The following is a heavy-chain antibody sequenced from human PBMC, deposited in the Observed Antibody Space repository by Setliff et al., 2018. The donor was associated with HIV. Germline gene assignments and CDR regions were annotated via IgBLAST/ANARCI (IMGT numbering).Heavy chain of an antibody. CDR3: VRLTADRTNYYYYMDV. CDR2: IDSNNGNR. V-gene: IGHV1-18*01. D-gene: IGHD2-8*01. J-gene: IGHJ6*03. Sequence: ASVKVSCKASGYNFTNYGIGWVRQATGQGLEYLGWIDSNNGNRNFAQKFRGRVTMTTDISTNTAYMEVRSLSFDDTAVYYCVRLTADRTNYYYYMDVWGKGTTVTVSS. CDR1: GYNFTNYG.